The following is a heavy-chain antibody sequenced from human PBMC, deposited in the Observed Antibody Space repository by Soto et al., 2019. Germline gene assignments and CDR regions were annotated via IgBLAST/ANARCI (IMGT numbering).Heavy chain of an antibody. Sequence: PGGSLRLSCAASGFTFRSYGMHWVRQAPGKGLEWVAVIWYDGGNEFYADSVKGRFIISRDNSKNTLYLQMNSLRAEDTAVYYCARRIAAAGNAYFYYYMDVWGKGTTVTVSS. CDR1: GFTFRSYG. D-gene: IGHD6-13*01. V-gene: IGHV3-33*01. CDR3: ARRIAAAGNAYFYYYMDV. J-gene: IGHJ6*03. CDR2: IWYDGGNE.